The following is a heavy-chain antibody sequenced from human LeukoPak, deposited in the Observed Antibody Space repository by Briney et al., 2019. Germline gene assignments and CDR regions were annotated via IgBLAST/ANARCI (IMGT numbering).Heavy chain of an antibody. V-gene: IGHV4-34*01. Sequence: PSETLSLTCAVYGGSFSGYYWSWIRQPPGKGLEWIGEINHSGSTNYNPSLKSRVTISVDTSKNQFSLKLSSVTAADTAVYYCARHTEIYYDFWSGYPNWFDPWGQGTLVTVSS. J-gene: IGHJ5*02. CDR3: ARHTEIYYDFWSGYPNWFDP. CDR1: GGSFSGYY. CDR2: INHSGST. D-gene: IGHD3-3*01.